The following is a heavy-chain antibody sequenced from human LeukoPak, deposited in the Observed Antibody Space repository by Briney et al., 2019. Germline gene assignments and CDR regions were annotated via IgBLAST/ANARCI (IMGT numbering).Heavy chain of an antibody. CDR2: INHSGST. J-gene: IGHJ5*02. V-gene: IGHV4-34*01. CDR3: AKSMVRGVRGGYNWFDP. Sequence: SETLSLTCTVSGGSISSYYWSWIRQPPGKGLEWIGEINHSGSTNYNPSLKSRVTISVDTSKNQFSLKLSSVTAADTAVYYCAKSMVRGVRGGYNWFDPWGQGTLVTVSS. D-gene: IGHD3-10*01. CDR1: GGSISSYY.